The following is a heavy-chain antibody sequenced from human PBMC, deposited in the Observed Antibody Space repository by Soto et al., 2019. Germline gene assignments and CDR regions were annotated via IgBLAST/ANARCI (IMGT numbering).Heavy chain of an antibody. CDR1: GGSISSYY. CDR2: IYYSGST. CDR3: ARLVVPVLAPSSPNWFDP. Sequence: SETLSLTCTVSGGSISSYYWSWIRQPPGKGLEWIGYIYYSGSTNYNPSLKSRVTISVDTSKNQFSLKLSSVTAADTAVYYCARLVVPVLAPSSPNWFDPWGQETLVTVSS. J-gene: IGHJ5*02. V-gene: IGHV4-59*08. D-gene: IGHD2-2*01.